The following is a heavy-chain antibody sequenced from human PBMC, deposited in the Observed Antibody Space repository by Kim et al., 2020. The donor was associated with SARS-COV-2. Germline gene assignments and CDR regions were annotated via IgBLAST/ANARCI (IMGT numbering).Heavy chain of an antibody. V-gene: IGHV3-48*02. J-gene: IGHJ4*02. D-gene: IGHD3-9*01. CDR3: ARGARTVGAYFDWSPGYYFDY. CDR1: GFTFSSYS. Sequence: GGSLRLSCAASGFTFSSYSMNWVRQAPGKGLEWVSYISSSSSTIYYADSVKGRFTISRDNAKNSLYLQMNSLRDEDTAVYYCARGARTVGAYFDWSPGYYFDYWGQGTLVTVSS. CDR2: ISSSSSTI.